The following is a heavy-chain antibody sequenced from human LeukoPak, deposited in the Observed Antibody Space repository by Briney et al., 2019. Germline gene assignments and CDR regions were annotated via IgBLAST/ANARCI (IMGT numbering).Heavy chain of an antibody. D-gene: IGHD2-15*01. CDR3: ARVHKYCSGSSCNDY. CDR2: IYSGGST. V-gene: IGHV3-53*01. J-gene: IGHJ4*02. Sequence: GGSLRLSCVASGFTASSDYMSWVRQAPGKGLEWVSVIYSGGSTDYADSVRGRFTISRDKSNNTLYLQMNSLRAEDTAVYYCARVHKYCSGSSCNDYWGQGTLVTVSS. CDR1: GFTASSDY.